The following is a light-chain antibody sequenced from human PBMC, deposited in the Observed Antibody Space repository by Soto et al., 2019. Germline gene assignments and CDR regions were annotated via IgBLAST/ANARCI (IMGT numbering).Light chain of an antibody. Sequence: QSALTQPASVSGSPGQSITISCTGTSSDVGSYNLVSWYQQHPGKVPKLMIYADSKRPSGVSNRFSGSKSGNTASLTISGLQVEDEADYYCCSYAGSSIEVFGTGTKVTVL. CDR1: SSDVGSYNL. J-gene: IGLJ1*01. V-gene: IGLV2-23*01. CDR2: ADS. CDR3: CSYAGSSIEV.